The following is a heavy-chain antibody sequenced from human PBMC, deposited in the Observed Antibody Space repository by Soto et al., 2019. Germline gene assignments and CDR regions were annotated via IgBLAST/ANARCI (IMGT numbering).Heavy chain of an antibody. CDR2: IHYSGST. CDR1: GGSISSGGAYY. V-gene: IGHV4-30-4*08. D-gene: IGHD2-2*01. J-gene: IGHJ5*02. Sequence: SETLSLTCAVSGGSISSGGAYYWSWIRQSPGKGLEWIGYIHYSGSTYYNSSLKSRVTMSVDTAKNQFSLKVSSVTAADTAVYYCARVPDRWGQGTLVTVSS. CDR3: ARVPDR.